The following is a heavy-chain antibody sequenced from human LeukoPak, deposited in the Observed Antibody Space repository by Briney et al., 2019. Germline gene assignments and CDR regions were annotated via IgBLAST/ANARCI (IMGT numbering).Heavy chain of an antibody. CDR2: IIPILGIA. J-gene: IGHJ4*02. CDR1: GGTFGSYT. CDR3: ARERAGDSSFDY. Sequence: ASVKVSCKASGGTFGSYTISWVRQAPGQGLEWMGRIIPILGIANYAQKFQGRVTITADKSTSTAYMELSSLRSEDTAVYYCARERAGDSSFDYWGQGTLVTVSS. D-gene: IGHD7-27*01. V-gene: IGHV1-69*04.